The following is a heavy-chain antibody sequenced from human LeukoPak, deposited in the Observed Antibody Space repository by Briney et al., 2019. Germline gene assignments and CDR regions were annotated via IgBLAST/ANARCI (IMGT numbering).Heavy chain of an antibody. CDR3: AAGGYYGSGYYFDY. CDR2: IYYSGST. CDR1: GGSISSGGYY. D-gene: IGHD3-10*01. J-gene: IGHJ4*02. Sequence: SETLSLTCTVSGGSISSGGYYWSWIRQHPGKGLEWIGYIYYSGSTYYNPSLKSRVTISVDTSKNQFSLKLSSVTAADTAVYYCAAGGYYGSGYYFDYWGQGTLVTVSS. V-gene: IGHV4-31*03.